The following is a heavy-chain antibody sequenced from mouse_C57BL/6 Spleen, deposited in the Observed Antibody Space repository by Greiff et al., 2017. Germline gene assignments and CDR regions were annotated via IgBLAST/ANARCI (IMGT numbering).Heavy chain of an antibody. J-gene: IGHJ4*01. V-gene: IGHV1-66*01. CDR3: ARWGDGNYDYAMDY. D-gene: IGHD2-1*01. Sequence: VQRVESGPELVKPGASVKISCKASGYSFTSYYIHWVKQRPGQGLEWIGWIYPGSGNTKYNEKFKGKATLTADTSYSTAYMQLSSITSEDSAVYYCARWGDGNYDYAMDYWGQGTSVTVSS. CDR1: GYSFTSYY. CDR2: IYPGSGNT.